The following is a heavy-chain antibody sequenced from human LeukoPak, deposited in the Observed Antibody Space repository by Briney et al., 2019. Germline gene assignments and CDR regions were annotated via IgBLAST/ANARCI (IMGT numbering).Heavy chain of an antibody. J-gene: IGHJ4*02. CDR3: ARGSSTGDY. D-gene: IGHD4-17*01. CDR2: IKQDGSEK. CDR1: GFTFSSYW. V-gene: IGHV3-7*01. Sequence: GGSLRLSCAASGFTFSSYWMTWVRQAPGKGLEWVADIKQDGSEKYYVDSVKGRFTISRDNAKNSLYLQMNSLRAENTAVYYCARGSSTGDYWGQGTLVTVSS.